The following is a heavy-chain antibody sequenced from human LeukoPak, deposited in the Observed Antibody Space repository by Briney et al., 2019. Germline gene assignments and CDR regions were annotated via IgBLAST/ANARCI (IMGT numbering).Heavy chain of an antibody. Sequence: LSLTCTVSGGSISSYYWSWIRQPPGKGLEWVSYISSSGSTTYYADSVKGRFTISRDNAKNSLYLQMNSLRAEDTAVYYCARVQDYGDYFDYWGQGTLVTVSS. J-gene: IGHJ4*02. CDR2: ISSSGSTT. D-gene: IGHD4-17*01. V-gene: IGHV3-11*04. CDR3: ARVQDYGDYFDY. CDR1: GGSISSYY.